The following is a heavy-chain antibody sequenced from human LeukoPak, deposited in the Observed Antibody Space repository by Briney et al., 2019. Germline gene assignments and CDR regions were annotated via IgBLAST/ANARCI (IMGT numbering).Heavy chain of an antibody. J-gene: IGHJ4*02. CDR1: GFTFSSYA. CDR2: ISHDGSNK. CDR3: ARDEGYCSSTSCPTLHYFDY. Sequence: QPGRSLRLSCAASGFTFSSYAMHWVRQAPGKGLEWVAVISHDGSNKYYADSVKGRFTISRDNSKNTLYLQMNSLRAEDTAVYYCARDEGYCSSTSCPTLHYFDYWGQGTLVTVSS. D-gene: IGHD2-2*01. V-gene: IGHV3-30-3*01.